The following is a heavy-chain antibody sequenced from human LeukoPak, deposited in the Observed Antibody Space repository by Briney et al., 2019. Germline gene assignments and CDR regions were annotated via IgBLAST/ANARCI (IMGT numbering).Heavy chain of an antibody. D-gene: IGHD5-18*01. J-gene: IGHJ4*02. CDR3: ARDKGEGIQLLSPTIIFDY. Sequence: GGSLRLSCAASGFTFSNYEMNWVRQAPGKGLEWVSYISSSGSTIYYADSVKGRFTIFRDNAKNSLYLQMNSLRAEDTAVYYCARDKGEGIQLLSPTIIFDYWGQGTLVTVSS. CDR1: GFTFSNYE. V-gene: IGHV3-48*03. CDR2: ISSSGSTI.